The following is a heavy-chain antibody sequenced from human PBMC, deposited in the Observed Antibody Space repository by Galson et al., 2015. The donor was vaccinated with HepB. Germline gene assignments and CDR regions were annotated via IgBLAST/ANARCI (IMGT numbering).Heavy chain of an antibody. CDR1: GESFNDYY. D-gene: IGHD4-11*01. J-gene: IGHJ5*02. CDR3: AKGSRRNYRGLRWFGP. V-gene: IGHV4-34*01. Sequence: AVSGESFNDYYWNWIRQPPGKGLEWIGEINYEGSANYNPSLKSRVTMSIDTSKSQFSLSVGFVTAADTAMYYCAKGSRRNYRGLRWFGPWGQGNLVIVSS. CDR2: INYEGSA.